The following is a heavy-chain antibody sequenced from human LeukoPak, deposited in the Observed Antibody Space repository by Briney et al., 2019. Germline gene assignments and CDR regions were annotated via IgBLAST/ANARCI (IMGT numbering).Heavy chain of an antibody. V-gene: IGHV3-7*01. CDR3: ARDLLDQTGTLNY. J-gene: IGHJ4*02. D-gene: IGHD1-1*01. CDR2: IKQDGSEK. Sequence: GGSLRLSCAASGFTFSSYWMSWVRQAPGKGLEWVANIKQDGSEKYYVDSVKGRFTISRDNAKNSLYLQMNRLRAEDTAVYYCARDLLDQTGTLNYWGQGTLVTVSS. CDR1: GFTFSSYW.